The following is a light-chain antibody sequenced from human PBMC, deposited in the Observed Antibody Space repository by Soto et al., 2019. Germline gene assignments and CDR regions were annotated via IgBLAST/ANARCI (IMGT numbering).Light chain of an antibody. CDR3: QQRSDWPPFT. Sequence: ETILTQSPATLSLSPGESVTLSCRASQSVNNLLAWYQQKPGQAPRLLIYDATKRATGVPDRFRGSGSGTDFTLTITSLEPEDFAVYYCQQRSDWPPFTFGPGTKVDVK. CDR2: DAT. V-gene: IGKV3-11*01. CDR1: QSVNNL. J-gene: IGKJ3*01.